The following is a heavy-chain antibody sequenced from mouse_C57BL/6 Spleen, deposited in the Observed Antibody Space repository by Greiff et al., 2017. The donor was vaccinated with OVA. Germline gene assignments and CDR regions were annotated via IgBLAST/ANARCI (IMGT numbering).Heavy chain of an antibody. Sequence: EVKLVESGGGLVKPGGSLKLSCAASGSTFSSYALSWVRQTPEKRLEWVATISDGGSYTYYPDNVKGRFTISRDNAKNNLYLQMSHLKSEDTAMYYCAREAYGSSYYFDYWGQGTTLTVSS. CDR2: ISDGGSYT. V-gene: IGHV5-4*01. D-gene: IGHD1-1*01. CDR1: GSTFSSYA. CDR3: AREAYGSSYYFDY. J-gene: IGHJ2*01.